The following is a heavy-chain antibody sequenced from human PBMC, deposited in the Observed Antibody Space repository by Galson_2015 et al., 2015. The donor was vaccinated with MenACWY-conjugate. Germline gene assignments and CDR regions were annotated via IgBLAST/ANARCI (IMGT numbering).Heavy chain of an antibody. CDR1: GFSFSPFS. V-gene: IGHV3-21*06. Sequence: SLRLSCAASGFSFSPFSMNWVRQAPGKGLEWVSSISSGSTYVYYADSVKGRFTISRDNAKNSLFLQMNSLRADDTAVYYCVRAQGYLVYMEAWGKGTTVTVSS. J-gene: IGHJ6*03. D-gene: IGHD1-1*01. CDR3: VRAQGYLVYMEA. CDR2: ISSGSTYV.